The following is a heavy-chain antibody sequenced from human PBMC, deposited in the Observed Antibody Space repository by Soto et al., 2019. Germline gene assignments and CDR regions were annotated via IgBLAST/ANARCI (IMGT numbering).Heavy chain of an antibody. V-gene: IGHV3-48*02. CDR2: ISSSSSTI. CDR3: ARDWGYSSGGTCYYGMDV. J-gene: IGHJ6*02. Sequence: GGSLRLSCAASGFTSSAYRMNWVRQAPGEGLEWLSYISSSSSTIYYADSVKARFTISRDNAKNSLYLQMDSLRDEDTAVYYCARDWGYSSGGTCYYGMDVWGQGTTVTVSS. CDR1: GFTSSAYR. D-gene: IGHD2-15*01.